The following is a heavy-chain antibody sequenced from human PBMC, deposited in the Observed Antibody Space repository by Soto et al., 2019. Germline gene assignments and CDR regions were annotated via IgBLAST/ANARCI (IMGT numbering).Heavy chain of an antibody. CDR1: GGSFTGYY. V-gene: IGHV4-34*01. J-gene: IGHJ4*02. CDR3: ARNGGNTWYYFDS. D-gene: IGHD6-13*01. Sequence: SETLSLTCAVNGGSFTGYYGAWIRQSPEKGLEWIREISHSGTTKYNPSLKSRVTISVDTSKNQFSLKLSSVTAADTGMYYCARNGGNTWYYFDSWGQGTVVTVSS. CDR2: ISHSGTT.